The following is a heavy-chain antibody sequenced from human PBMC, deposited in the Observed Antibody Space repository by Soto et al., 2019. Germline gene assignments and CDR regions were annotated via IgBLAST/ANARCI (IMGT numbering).Heavy chain of an antibody. Sequence: PGGSLRLSCAASGFTFSSYWMSWVRQAPGKGLEWVANVKQDGSEKYYVDSVKGRFTISRDNAKNSLYLQMNSLRAEDTAVYYCARFYSSSWSPPFDYWGQGTLVTVSS. CDR3: ARFYSSSWSPPFDY. J-gene: IGHJ4*02. V-gene: IGHV3-7*01. CDR1: GFTFSSYW. CDR2: VKQDGSEK. D-gene: IGHD6-13*01.